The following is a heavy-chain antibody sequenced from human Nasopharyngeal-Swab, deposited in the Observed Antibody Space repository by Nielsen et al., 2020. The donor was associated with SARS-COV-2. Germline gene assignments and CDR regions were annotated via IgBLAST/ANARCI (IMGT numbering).Heavy chain of an antibody. D-gene: IGHD3-22*01. CDR2: ISSSSSYI. CDR3: ARDSDYYDGVALLWYFDY. J-gene: IGHJ4*02. Sequence: WIRQPPGKGLEWVSSISSSSSYIYYADSVKGRFTISRDNAKNSLYLQMNSLRAEDTAVYYCARDSDYYDGVALLWYFDYWGQGTLVTVSS. V-gene: IGHV3-21*01.